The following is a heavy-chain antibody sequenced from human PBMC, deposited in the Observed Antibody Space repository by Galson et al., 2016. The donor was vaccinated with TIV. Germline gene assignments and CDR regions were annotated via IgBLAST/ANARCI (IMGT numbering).Heavy chain of an antibody. D-gene: IGHD5-18*01. J-gene: IGHJ3*02. V-gene: IGHV3-7*01. Sequence: SLRLSCAASRFTFESYWMSWVRQAPGTGLEWVANIKQDGSEKNYVDSVKGRFTISRDNSKNSLYLQMNNLRAGDTSMYYCARGFRGDSYVGFDIWGQGTKVTVSS. CDR1: RFTFESYW. CDR3: ARGFRGDSYVGFDI. CDR2: IKQDGSEK.